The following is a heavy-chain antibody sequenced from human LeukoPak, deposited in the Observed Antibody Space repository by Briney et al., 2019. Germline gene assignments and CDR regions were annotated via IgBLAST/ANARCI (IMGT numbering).Heavy chain of an antibody. Sequence: PGGSLRLSCAASGFTFDDYAMHWVRQAPGKGLEWVSLISWDGGSTYYADSVKGRFTISRDNSKNSLYLQMNSLRAEDTALYYCAKDSSSSHYYMDVWGKGTTVTVSS. CDR3: AKDSSSSHYYMDV. J-gene: IGHJ6*03. CDR2: ISWDGGST. CDR1: GFTFDDYA. V-gene: IGHV3-43D*03. D-gene: IGHD6-6*01.